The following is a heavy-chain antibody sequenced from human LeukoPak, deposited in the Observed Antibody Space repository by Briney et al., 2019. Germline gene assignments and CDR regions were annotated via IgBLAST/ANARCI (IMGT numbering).Heavy chain of an antibody. Sequence: PGGSLRLSCAASGFSFSGSPMHWVRQASGKGLEWVGHVRDRANSYATGYAASVEGRFTISRDDSENTAYLQMNSLIIEDTAVYYCTRQRPQTGTFDYWGQGVLVTVSS. CDR1: GFSFSGSP. D-gene: IGHD3-9*01. CDR2: VRDRANSYAT. V-gene: IGHV3-73*01. CDR3: TRQRPQTGTFDY. J-gene: IGHJ4*02.